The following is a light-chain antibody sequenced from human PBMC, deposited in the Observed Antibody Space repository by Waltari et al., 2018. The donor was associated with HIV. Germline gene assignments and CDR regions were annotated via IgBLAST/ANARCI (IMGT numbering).Light chain of an antibody. CDR2: AAT. V-gene: IGKV1-39*01. J-gene: IGKJ1*01. Sequence: DIQLTQSPSSLSASVGDRVTITCRASQDIHTYLNWYQQKSGKAPKLLIYAATTSQSGVPSRFSGSGSGTDFTLTISSLQPEDFATYYCQHRYSAPWTFGQGTKVEVK. CDR1: QDIHTY. CDR3: QHRYSAPWT.